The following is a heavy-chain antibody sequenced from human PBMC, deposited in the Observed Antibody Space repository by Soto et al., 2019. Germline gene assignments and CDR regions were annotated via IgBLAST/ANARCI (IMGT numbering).Heavy chain of an antibody. D-gene: IGHD3-10*01. J-gene: IGHJ6*02. CDR2: INHSGST. Sequence: SETLSLTCAVYGGSFSGYYWSWIRQPPGEGLEWIGEINHSGSTNYNPSLKSRVTISVDTSKNQFSLKLSSVTAADTAVYYCARLRGVRGVPYYCGMDVWGQGTTVTVS. CDR1: GGSFSGYY. V-gene: IGHV4-34*01. CDR3: ARLRGVRGVPYYCGMDV.